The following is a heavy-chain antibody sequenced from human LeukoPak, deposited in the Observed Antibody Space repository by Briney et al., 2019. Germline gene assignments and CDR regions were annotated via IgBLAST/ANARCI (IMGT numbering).Heavy chain of an antibody. CDR3: AHRVAANNGYDY. Sequence: SGPTLVNPTQTLTLTCTFSGFSLSTSGVGVGWIRQPPGKALEWLSLIYWDNDKRYSPSLNARLTITKDTSKNQVVLTMTNMDPVGTATYYCAHRVAANNGYDYWGQGILVTVSS. CDR1: GFSLSTSGVG. V-gene: IGHV2-5*02. CDR2: IYWDNDK. D-gene: IGHD1-26*01. J-gene: IGHJ4*02.